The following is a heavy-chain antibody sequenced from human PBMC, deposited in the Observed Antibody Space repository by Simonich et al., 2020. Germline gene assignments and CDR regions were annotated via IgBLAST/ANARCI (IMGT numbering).Heavy chain of an antibody. J-gene: IGHJ3*02. CDR2: SKRDGRST. D-gene: IGHD4-4*01. Sequence: EVQLVEYGGGLVQPGGSLRLSCAASGFTFSSYWMHWVRQAPGKGLVWGSRSKRDGRSTSYADAGKGRFTISRDNAKNTLYLQMNSLRAEDTAVYYCARDYSNYDAFDIWGQGTMVTVSS. CDR1: GFTFSSYW. V-gene: IGHV3-74*01. CDR3: ARDYSNYDAFDI.